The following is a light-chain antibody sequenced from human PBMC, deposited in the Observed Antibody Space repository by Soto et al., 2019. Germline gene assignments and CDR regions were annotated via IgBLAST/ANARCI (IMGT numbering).Light chain of an antibody. CDR3: QQYKSHRRT. CDR1: QSISSW. V-gene: IGKV1-5*03. Sequence: IQMTQSPSTLAAFLRGRGHITCRASQSISSWLAWYQQKPGKAPKLLINKASSLESGVPSRFSGSGSGTEFTLTISSLQPDDFATYYCQQYKSHRRTFGQGTKVDI. J-gene: IGKJ1*01. CDR2: KAS.